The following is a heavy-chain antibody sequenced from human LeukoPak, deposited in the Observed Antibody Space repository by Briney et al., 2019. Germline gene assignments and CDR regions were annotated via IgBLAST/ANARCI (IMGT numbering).Heavy chain of an antibody. CDR2: INAGNGNT. J-gene: IGHJ3*02. D-gene: IGHD3-3*01. Sequence: ASVKVSCKASGYTLTSYAMHWVRQAPGQRLEWMGWINAGNGNTKYSQKFQGRVTITRDTSASTAYMELSSLRSEDTAVYYCARDGVGTPFAFDIWGQGTMVTVSS. CDR1: GYTLTSYA. CDR3: ARDGVGTPFAFDI. V-gene: IGHV1-3*01.